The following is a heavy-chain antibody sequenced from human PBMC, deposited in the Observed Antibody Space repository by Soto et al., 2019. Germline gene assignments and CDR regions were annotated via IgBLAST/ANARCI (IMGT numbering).Heavy chain of an antibody. V-gene: IGHV1-69*13. CDR3: ASELNYYGSGSYIPPFDY. CDR1: GGTFSSDA. Sequence: SVKVSFKGSGGTFSSDAISWGRQAPGQGLEWMGGIIPIFGTANYAQKFQGRVTITADESTSTAYMELSSLRSEDTAVYYCASELNYYGSGSYIPPFDYWGQGTLVTVSS. J-gene: IGHJ4*02. D-gene: IGHD3-10*01. CDR2: IIPIFGTA.